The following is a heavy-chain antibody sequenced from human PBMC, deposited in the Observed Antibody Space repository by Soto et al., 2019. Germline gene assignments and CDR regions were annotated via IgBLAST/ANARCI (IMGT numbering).Heavy chain of an antibody. CDR2: IERDDDDK. D-gene: IGHD1-20*01. V-gene: IGHV2-70*13. CDR1: GFSLTSPGMC. J-gene: IGHJ6*02. CDR3: ARSIRGPRRFNGMDV. Sequence: SGPTLVNPTETLTLTCTFSGFSLTSPGMCVSWIRQPPGKALEWLALIERDDDDKYYSTSLKTRLTISKDTRKNQVVLTMANMDPADTGTYYCARSIRGPRRFNGMDVWGQGTTVTVS.